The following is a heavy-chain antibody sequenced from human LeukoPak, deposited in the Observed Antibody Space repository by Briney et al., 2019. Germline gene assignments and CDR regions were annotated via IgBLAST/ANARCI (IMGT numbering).Heavy chain of an antibody. CDR3: ARANSYYYGSGSYLLDAFDI. Sequence: SETLSLTCTVSGGSISSYYWSWIRQPPGKGLEWIGYIYYSGSTNYNPSLKSRVTISVDTSKNQFSLKLSSVTAADTAVYYCARANSYYYGSGSYLLDAFDIWGQGTMVTVSS. CDR1: GGSISSYY. J-gene: IGHJ3*02. D-gene: IGHD3-10*01. V-gene: IGHV4-59*01. CDR2: IYYSGST.